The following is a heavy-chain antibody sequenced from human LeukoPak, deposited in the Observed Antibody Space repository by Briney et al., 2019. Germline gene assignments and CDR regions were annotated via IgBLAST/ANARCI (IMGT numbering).Heavy chain of an antibody. CDR1: GGSISSYY. V-gene: IGHV4-59*08. Sequence: PSETLSLTCTVSGGSISSYYWSWIRQPPGKRLEWIGYIYYSGSTNYNPSLKSRVTISVDTSKNQFSLKLSSVTAADTAVYYCARRLNYYDSSGYYRYDAFDIWGQGTMVTVSS. J-gene: IGHJ3*02. CDR2: IYYSGST. D-gene: IGHD3-22*01. CDR3: ARRLNYYDSSGYYRYDAFDI.